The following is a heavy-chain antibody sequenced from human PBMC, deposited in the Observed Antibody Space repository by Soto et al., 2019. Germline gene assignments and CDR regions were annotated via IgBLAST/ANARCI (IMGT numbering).Heavy chain of an antibody. D-gene: IGHD4-17*01. V-gene: IGHV5-51*01. Sequence: PGESLKISCKGSGYTLTTYWIGWVRQMPGRGLEWMGIIYPGDSDTRYSPSFQGQVTILADKSISTAHLQWSSLKASDTAMYYCARGGYGGTSKDNFYIWGPGTMVTVSS. J-gene: IGHJ3*02. CDR2: IYPGDSDT. CDR1: GYTLTTYW. CDR3: ARGGYGGTSKDNFYI.